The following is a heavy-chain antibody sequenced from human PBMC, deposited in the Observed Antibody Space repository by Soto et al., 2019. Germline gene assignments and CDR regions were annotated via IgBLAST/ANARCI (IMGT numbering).Heavy chain of an antibody. CDR1: SRSFRDYY. V-gene: IGHV4-34*01. Sequence: SETLSLTCAVYSRSFRDYYWTWIRQPPGKGLEFIGEINHSGTTHYNPSLKSRVTISVDTSKNHFSLKMNSVTAADTAVYYCAFPATADFDYWGKGILVTVSS. CDR3: AFPATADFDY. CDR2: INHSGTT. J-gene: IGHJ4*02. D-gene: IGHD6-13*01.